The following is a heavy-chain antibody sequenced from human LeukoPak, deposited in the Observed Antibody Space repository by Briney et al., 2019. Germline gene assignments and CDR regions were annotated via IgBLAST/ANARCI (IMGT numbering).Heavy chain of an antibody. V-gene: IGHV7-4-1*02. CDR3: ARGTYYYESSGSRHGDYFDY. D-gene: IGHD3-22*01. CDR1: GYIFTDYY. CDR2: INTKIGNP. J-gene: IGHJ4*02. Sequence: ASVKVSCRASGYIFTDYYMHWVRQAPGQGLEWMGWINTKIGNPTYAQGFTGRFVFSLDTSVSTAYLQISSLKAEDTAVYYCARGTYYYESSGSRHGDYFDYWGQGTLVTVSS.